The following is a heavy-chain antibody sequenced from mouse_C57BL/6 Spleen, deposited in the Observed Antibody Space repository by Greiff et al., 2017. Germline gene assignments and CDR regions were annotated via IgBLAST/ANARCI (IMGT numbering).Heavy chain of an antibody. V-gene: IGHV1-55*01. Sequence: QVQLQQPGAELVKPGASVKMSCKASGYTFTSYWITWVKQRPGQGLEWIGDIYPGSGSTNYNEKFKGKATLTVDTSSSTAYMQLSSLTSEDSAVYYCARSITTVVATDFDYWGQGTTLTVSS. D-gene: IGHD1-1*01. CDR1: GYTFTSYW. CDR3: ARSITTVVATDFDY. CDR2: IYPGSGST. J-gene: IGHJ2*01.